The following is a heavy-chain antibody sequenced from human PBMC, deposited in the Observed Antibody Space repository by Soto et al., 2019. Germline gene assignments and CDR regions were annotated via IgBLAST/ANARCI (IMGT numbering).Heavy chain of an antibody. CDR1: GGSISSYY. Sequence: PSETLSLTCTVSGGSISSYYWSWIRQPPGKGLEWIGYIYYSGSTNYNPSLKSRVTISVDTSKNQFSLKLSSVTAADTAVYYCARGGLYTNYVYYYGMDVWGQGTTVTAP. CDR3: ARGGLYTNYVYYYGMDV. V-gene: IGHV4-59*01. J-gene: IGHJ6*02. CDR2: IYYSGST. D-gene: IGHD1-7*01.